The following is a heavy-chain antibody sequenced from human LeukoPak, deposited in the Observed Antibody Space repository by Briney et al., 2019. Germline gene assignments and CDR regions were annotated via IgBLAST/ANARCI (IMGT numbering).Heavy chain of an antibody. CDR2: INPNSGGT. V-gene: IGHV1-2*02. Sequence: ASVKVSCKTSGYSFTDYYMHWVRQAPGQGLEWMGWINPNSGGTSSAQKFQGRVTMTRDTSITTVYMEVSWLTSDDTAIYYCARADRLHGGPYLIGPWGQGTLVTVSS. J-gene: IGHJ5*02. CDR1: GYSFTDYY. CDR3: ARADRLHGGPYLIGP. D-gene: IGHD2-21*01.